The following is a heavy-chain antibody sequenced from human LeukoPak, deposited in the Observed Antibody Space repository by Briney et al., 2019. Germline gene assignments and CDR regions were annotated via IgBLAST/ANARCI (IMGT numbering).Heavy chain of an antibody. V-gene: IGHV3-30*04. CDR2: ISYDGSNK. Sequence: GRSLRLSCAASGFTFSSYAMHWVRQAPGKGLEWVAVISYDGSNKYYADSVKGRFTISRDNSKNTLYLQMNSLRAEDTAVYYCARGGSYYEVAYFDYWGQGTLVTVSS. D-gene: IGHD1-26*01. CDR3: ARGGSYYEVAYFDY. J-gene: IGHJ4*02. CDR1: GFTFSSYA.